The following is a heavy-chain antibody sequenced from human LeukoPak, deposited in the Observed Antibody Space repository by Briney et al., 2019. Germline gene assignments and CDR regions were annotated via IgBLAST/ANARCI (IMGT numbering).Heavy chain of an antibody. Sequence: PGGSLRLFCAASGFTFDDFAMHWVRHARGKGLEWVSLISGEGGSTYYADSVKGRFTISRDNSKNSLYLQMNTLRSEDTALYYCAKGRRYSSSWYDYWGQGTLVTVSS. D-gene: IGHD6-13*01. CDR3: AKGRRYSSSWYDY. J-gene: IGHJ4*02. CDR1: GFTFDDFA. V-gene: IGHV3-43*02. CDR2: ISGEGGST.